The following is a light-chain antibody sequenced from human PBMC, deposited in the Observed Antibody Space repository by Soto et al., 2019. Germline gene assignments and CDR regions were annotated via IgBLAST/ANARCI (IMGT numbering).Light chain of an antibody. CDR3: GTWDGTLNAGV. J-gene: IGLJ3*02. V-gene: IGLV1-51*01. Sequence: QSVLTQPPSVSAAPGQTVTISCSGSSSNLGNNDVSWYQQLPGTAPKLLIYDTDKRPSGIPDRFSGSKSGTSATLGITGLRIGDEADYFCGTWDGTLNAGVFGGGTKLTVL. CDR2: DTD. CDR1: SSNLGNND.